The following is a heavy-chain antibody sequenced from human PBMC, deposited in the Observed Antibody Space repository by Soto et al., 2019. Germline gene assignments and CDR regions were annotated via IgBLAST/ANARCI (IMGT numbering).Heavy chain of an antibody. Sequence: QVQLVQSGAEVRKPGASVKVSCKASGYTFTTYGISWVRQAPGQGLEWMGWISADNGNTNDVQKLQGRVTMTTDTSTSTAYMELRSLRSDATAVYYCVRAPVVRGVIKARAPDYWGQGTLVTVSS. CDR1: GYTFTTYG. V-gene: IGHV1-18*01. CDR2: ISADNGNT. D-gene: IGHD3-10*01. J-gene: IGHJ4*02. CDR3: VRAPVVRGVIKARAPDY.